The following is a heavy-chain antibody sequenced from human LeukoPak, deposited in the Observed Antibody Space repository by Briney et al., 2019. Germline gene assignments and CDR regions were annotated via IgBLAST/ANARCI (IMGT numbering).Heavy chain of an antibody. Sequence: SETLSLTCSVSGYSISSGYYWGWLRQPPGRGLEWIGSISHRGSTYYNASLKSRVTISVDTSKNQFSLKLSSVTAADTAVYYCARAVLYGDSIDYWGQGTLVSVSS. J-gene: IGHJ4*02. D-gene: IGHD4-17*01. V-gene: IGHV4-38-2*02. CDR1: GYSISSGYY. CDR2: ISHRGST. CDR3: ARAVLYGDSIDY.